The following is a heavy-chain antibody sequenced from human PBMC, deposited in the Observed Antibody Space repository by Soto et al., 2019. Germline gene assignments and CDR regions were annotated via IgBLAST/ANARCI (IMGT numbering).Heavy chain of an antibody. Sequence: GGSLRLSCAASGFTFSSYWMSWVRQAPGKGLEWVANIKQDGSEKYYVDSVKGRFTISRDNAKNSLYLQMNSLRAEDTAVYYCARVGSSGWYLNRSTLGCDYWGQGTLVTVSS. J-gene: IGHJ4*02. CDR3: ARVGSSGWYLNRSTLGCDY. CDR2: IKQDGSEK. D-gene: IGHD6-19*01. V-gene: IGHV3-7*03. CDR1: GFTFSSYW.